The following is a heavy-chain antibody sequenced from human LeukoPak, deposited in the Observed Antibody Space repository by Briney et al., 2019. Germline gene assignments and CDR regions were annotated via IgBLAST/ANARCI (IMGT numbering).Heavy chain of an antibody. V-gene: IGHV3-21*01. CDR3: AKDRGTAMVPRGMDV. D-gene: IGHD5-18*01. J-gene: IGHJ6*02. CDR1: GFTFSTYA. Sequence: PGGSLRLSCAASGFTFSTYAMNWVRQAPGKGLEWVSSISSSSTYIYYANSVKGRFTISRDNAKNSVYLQMNGLRAGDSALYFCAKDRGTAMVPRGMDVWGQGTTVTVSS. CDR2: ISSSSTYI.